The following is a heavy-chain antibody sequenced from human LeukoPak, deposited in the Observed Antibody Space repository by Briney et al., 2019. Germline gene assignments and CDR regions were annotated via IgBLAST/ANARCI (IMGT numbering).Heavy chain of an antibody. V-gene: IGHV4-31*02. Sequence: PSQTLSLTWTVAGGSISSGGYYWSWIRQHPGKGLEGIGYIYYSGSTYYNPSLKSRVTISVDTSKNQFSLKLSSVTAADTAVYYCARGHGYCSSTSCYASASFDPWGQGTLVTVSS. CDR3: ARGHGYCSSTSCYASASFDP. D-gene: IGHD2-2*01. CDR1: GGSISSGGYY. J-gene: IGHJ5*02. CDR2: IYYSGST.